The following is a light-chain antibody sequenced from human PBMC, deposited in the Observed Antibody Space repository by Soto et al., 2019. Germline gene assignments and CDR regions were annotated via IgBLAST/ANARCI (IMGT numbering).Light chain of an antibody. Sequence: LTQSPGTLSLSPGERATLSCRASQSVSSSYLGWYQQKPGQAPRLLIYGASSRATGIPDRFSGSGSGTEFTLTISRLEPEDYAVYYCQQYGNSPPTWTFGQGTKVEIK. CDR3: QQYGNSPPTWT. CDR1: QSVSSSY. V-gene: IGKV3-20*01. CDR2: GAS. J-gene: IGKJ1*01.